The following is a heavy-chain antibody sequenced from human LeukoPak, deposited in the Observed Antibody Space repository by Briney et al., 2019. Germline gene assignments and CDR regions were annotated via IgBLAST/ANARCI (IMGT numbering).Heavy chain of an antibody. V-gene: IGHV1-24*01. CDR2: FDPEDGET. CDR1: GYTLTELS. J-gene: IGHJ3*02. D-gene: IGHD3-22*01. Sequence: ASVKVSCKVSGYTLTELSMHWVRQAPGKGLEWMGGFDPEDGETIYAQKFQGRVTMTEDTSTDTAYMELSSLRSEDTAVYYCATVSILPPPETYYYDSSGYYEIWGQGTMVTVSS. CDR3: ATVSILPPPETYYYDSSGYYEI.